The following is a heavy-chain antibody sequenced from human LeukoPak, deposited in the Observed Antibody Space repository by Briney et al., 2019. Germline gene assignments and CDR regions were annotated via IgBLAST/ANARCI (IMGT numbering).Heavy chain of an antibody. CDR1: GYPFTGYG. CDR3: ARDHSVGATMGRY. Sequence: GASVKVSCKVSGYPFTGYGISWVRKAPGKGLEWMGWISAYNGNTNYAQKLQGRVTMTTDTSTSTAYMELRSLRSDDTAVYYCARDHSVGATMGRYWGQGTLVTVSS. J-gene: IGHJ4*02. V-gene: IGHV1-18*01. D-gene: IGHD1-26*01. CDR2: ISAYNGNT.